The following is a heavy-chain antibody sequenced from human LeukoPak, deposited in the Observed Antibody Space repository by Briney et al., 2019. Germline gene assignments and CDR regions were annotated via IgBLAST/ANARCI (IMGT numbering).Heavy chain of an antibody. CDR2: LSYDGSTQ. Sequence: PGGSLRLSCAASGFTFSSYALHWVRQAPGKGLQWVAVLSYDGSTQYYTDSVKGRFTISRDDSKNTLYLQMNSPRAEDTAVYYCAKDLGRYRNNYFDYWGQGTLVTVSS. V-gene: IGHV3-30-3*01. CDR1: GFTFSSYA. J-gene: IGHJ4*02. CDR3: AKDLGRYRNNYFDY. D-gene: IGHD1-26*01.